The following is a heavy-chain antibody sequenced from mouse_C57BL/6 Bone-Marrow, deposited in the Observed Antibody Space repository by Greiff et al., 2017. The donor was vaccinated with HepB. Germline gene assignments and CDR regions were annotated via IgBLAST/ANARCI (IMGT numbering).Heavy chain of an antibody. J-gene: IGHJ4*01. CDR2: IWRGGST. CDR3: AKNPYYDYDDGLYYAMDY. V-gene: IGHV2-5*01. D-gene: IGHD2-4*01. Sequence: QVHVKQSGPGLVQPSQSLSITCTVSGFSLTSYGVHWVRQSPGKGLEWLGVIWRGGSTDYNAAFMSRLSITKDNSKSQVFFKMNSLQADDTAIYYCAKNPYYDYDDGLYYAMDYWGQGTSVTVSS. CDR1: GFSLTSYG.